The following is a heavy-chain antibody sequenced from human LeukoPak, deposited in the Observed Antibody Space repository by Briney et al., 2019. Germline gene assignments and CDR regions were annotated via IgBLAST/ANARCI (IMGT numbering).Heavy chain of an antibody. V-gene: IGHV4-30-4*08. CDR1: GGSISSGDYY. Sequence: SETLSLTCTVSGGSISSGDYYWSWIRQPPGKGLEWIGYIYYSGSTNYNPSLKSRVTISVDTSKNQFSLKLSSVTAADTAVYYCARGTTYYYGSGSYYNDYWGQGTLVTVSS. J-gene: IGHJ4*02. CDR3: ARGTTYYYGSGSYYNDY. D-gene: IGHD3-10*01. CDR2: IYYSGST.